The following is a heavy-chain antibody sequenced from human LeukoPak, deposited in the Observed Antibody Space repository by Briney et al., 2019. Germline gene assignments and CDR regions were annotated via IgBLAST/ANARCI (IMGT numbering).Heavy chain of an antibody. J-gene: IGHJ3*02. V-gene: IGHV5-51*01. CDR3: ARRGYRSGANAFDI. Sequence: GESLKISCKGSGYSFINYWIAWVRQMPGKGLEWMGIIYPGDSNIKYSPSFQGQVTISADKSISTAYLQWSSLKASDTAMYYCARRGYRSGANAFDIWGQGTMVTVSS. CDR2: IYPGDSNI. CDR1: GYSFINYW. D-gene: IGHD6-19*01.